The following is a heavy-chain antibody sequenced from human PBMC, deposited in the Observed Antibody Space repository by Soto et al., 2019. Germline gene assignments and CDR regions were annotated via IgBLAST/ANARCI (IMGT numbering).Heavy chain of an antibody. CDR1: GGSISSGDYY. CDR3: ARVGLKGYYGSGSRYYFDY. CDR2: IYYSGST. J-gene: IGHJ4*02. Sequence: SETLSLTCTVSGGSISSGDYYWSWIRQPPGKGLEWIGYIYYSGSTYYNPSLKSRVTISVDTSKNQFSLKLSSVTAADTAVYYCARVGLKGYYGSGSRYYFDYWGQGTLVTVSS. D-gene: IGHD3-10*01. V-gene: IGHV4-30-4*01.